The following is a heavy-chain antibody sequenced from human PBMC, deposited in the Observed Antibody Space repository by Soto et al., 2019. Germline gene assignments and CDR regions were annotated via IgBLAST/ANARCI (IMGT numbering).Heavy chain of an antibody. V-gene: IGHV3-33*01. D-gene: IGHD6-19*01. CDR1: GFTFSSYG. J-gene: IGHJ4*02. Sequence: QVQLVESGGGVVQPGRSLRLSCAASGFTFSSYGMHWVRQAPGKGLEWVGVIWYDGSNKYYADSVKGRFTISRDNSKNMLYLQMNRLRAETTAVYYSARTISSACYFAYRGQATLVTVSS. CDR3: ARTISSACYFAY. CDR2: IWYDGSNK.